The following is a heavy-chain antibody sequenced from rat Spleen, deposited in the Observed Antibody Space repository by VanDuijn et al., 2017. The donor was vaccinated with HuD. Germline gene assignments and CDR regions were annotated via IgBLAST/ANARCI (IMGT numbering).Heavy chain of an antibody. D-gene: IGHD1-10*01. CDR2: IRTKPNNYAT. V-gene: IGHV10-5*01. J-gene: IGHJ3*01. Sequence: VQLVESGGGLVQPKESLKISCAASGFTFSNAAMYWVRQAPGKGLEWVARIRTKPNNYATYYADSVKGRFPISRDDSKSMVYLQMNNLKPKANAKYYCTADKVITTRRLRFAYWGQGTLVTVSS. CDR3: TADKVITTRRLRFAY. CDR1: GFTFSNAA.